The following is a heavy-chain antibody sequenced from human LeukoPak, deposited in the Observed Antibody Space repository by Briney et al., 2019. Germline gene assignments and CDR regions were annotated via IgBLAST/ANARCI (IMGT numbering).Heavy chain of an antibody. Sequence: ASVKVSCKASGYTFTSYYMHWVRQAPGQGLEWMGIINPSGGSTSYAQKSQGRVTMTRDTSTSTVYMELSSLRSEDTAVYYCARVSYGDHDLDYWGQGTLVTVSS. D-gene: IGHD4-17*01. J-gene: IGHJ4*02. CDR2: INPSGGST. CDR1: GYTFTSYY. V-gene: IGHV1-46*01. CDR3: ARVSYGDHDLDY.